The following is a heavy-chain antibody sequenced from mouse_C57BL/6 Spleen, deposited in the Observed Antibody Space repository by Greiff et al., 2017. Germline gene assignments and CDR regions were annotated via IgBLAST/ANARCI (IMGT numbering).Heavy chain of an antibody. CDR1: GFTFSDAW. Sequence: DVMLVESGGGLVQPGGSMKLSCAASGFTFSDAWMDWVRQSPEKGLEWVAEIRNKANNHATYYAESVKGRFTISRDDSKSSVYLQMNSLRAEDTGIYYCTRNWGAYWGQGTLVTVSA. D-gene: IGHD4-1*01. J-gene: IGHJ3*01. CDR2: IRNKANNHAT. CDR3: TRNWGAY. V-gene: IGHV6-6*01.